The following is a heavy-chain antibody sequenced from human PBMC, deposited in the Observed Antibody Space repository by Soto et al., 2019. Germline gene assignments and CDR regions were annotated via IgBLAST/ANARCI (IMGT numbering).Heavy chain of an antibody. Sequence: EVQLLESGGGLVQPGGSLRLSCAASGFTFSSYAMSWVRQAPGKGLEWVSAISGSGGSTYYADSVKGRFTISRDNSKNTQYLQMKSLRAEDTAVYYCAKDPDYDSSLAGGQGTLVTVSS. D-gene: IGHD3-22*01. CDR1: GFTFSSYA. CDR3: AKDPDYDSSLA. CDR2: ISGSGGST. J-gene: IGHJ4*02. V-gene: IGHV3-23*01.